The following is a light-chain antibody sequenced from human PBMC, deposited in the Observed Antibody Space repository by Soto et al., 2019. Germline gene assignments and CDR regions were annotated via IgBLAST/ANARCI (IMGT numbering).Light chain of an antibody. CDR1: QSVSSDY. Sequence: EIVLTPSPGTLALSPGETATLSCRASQSVSSDYLAWYQQKPGQPPRLLIYGASSRATGVPERFSGSGSGTDFTLTISSLEPEDFAVYYCQQYGSSPITFGQGTRLEIK. V-gene: IGKV3-20*01. CDR3: QQYGSSPIT. J-gene: IGKJ5*01. CDR2: GAS.